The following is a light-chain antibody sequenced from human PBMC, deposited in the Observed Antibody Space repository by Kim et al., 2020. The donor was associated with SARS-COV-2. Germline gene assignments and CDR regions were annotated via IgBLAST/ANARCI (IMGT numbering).Light chain of an antibody. CDR3: QQTYNNHPT. V-gene: IGKV1-39*01. Sequence: DIQMTQSPSSLSASVGDRVTITCRASQIVSSYLNWYQQKPGQAPKLLIYAAINLQGGVPSRFSGRGSGTDFPLAINSLQPEDFAIYYCQQTYNNHPTFGQGTKVDIK. J-gene: IGKJ1*01. CDR1: QIVSSY. CDR2: AAI.